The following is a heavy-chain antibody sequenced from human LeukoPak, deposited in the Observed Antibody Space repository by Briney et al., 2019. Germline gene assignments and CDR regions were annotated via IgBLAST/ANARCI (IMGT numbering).Heavy chain of an antibody. CDR3: ARGRLAAGPRGLDFQH. CDR1: GYTFTGYY. D-gene: IGHD6-6*01. CDR2: INPNSGGT. Sequence: GASVKVSCKASGYTFTGYYMHWVRQAPGQGLEWMGWINPNSGGTNYAQKFQGRVTMTRDTSISTAYMELSRLRSDDTAVYYCARGRLAAGPRGLDFQHWGQGTLVTVSS. J-gene: IGHJ1*01. V-gene: IGHV1-2*02.